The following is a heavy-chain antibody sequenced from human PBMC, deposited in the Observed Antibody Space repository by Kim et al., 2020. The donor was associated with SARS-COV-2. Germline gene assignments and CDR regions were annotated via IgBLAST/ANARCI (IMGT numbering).Heavy chain of an antibody. V-gene: IGHV4-61*02. J-gene: IGHJ6*02. Sequence: SETLSLTCTVSGGSISSGSYYWSWIRQPAGKGLEWIGRIYTSGSTNYNPSLKSRVTISVDTSKNQFSLKLSSVTAADTAVYYCARGWMRYYGSGSYYYYYGMDVWGQGTTVNVSS. CDR3: ARGWMRYYGSGSYYYYYGMDV. CDR1: GGSISSGSYY. CDR2: IYTSGST. D-gene: IGHD3-10*01.